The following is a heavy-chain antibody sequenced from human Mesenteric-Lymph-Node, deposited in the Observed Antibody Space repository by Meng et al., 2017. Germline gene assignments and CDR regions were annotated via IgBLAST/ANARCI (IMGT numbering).Heavy chain of an antibody. V-gene: IGHV3-7*01. CDR2: INQDGSEK. Sequence: GESLKISCAASGFSFSTYWMSWVRQAPGKGLECVAHINQDGSEKYYVDPVKGRFTISRDNAMNSLYLQMNSLRAEDTAVYFCTRDEGSGSYYAWGQGTLVTVSS. D-gene: IGHD3-10*01. CDR3: TRDEGSGSYYA. CDR1: GFSFSTYW. J-gene: IGHJ5*02.